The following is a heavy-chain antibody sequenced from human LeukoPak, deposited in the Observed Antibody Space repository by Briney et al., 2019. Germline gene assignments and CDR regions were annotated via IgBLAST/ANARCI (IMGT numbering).Heavy chain of an antibody. D-gene: IGHD4-17*01. CDR2: INPNSGGT. Sequence: ASVKVPCKASGYTFTGYYMHWVRQAPGQGLEWMGWINPNSGGTNYAQKFQGRVTMTRDTSISTAYMELSRLRSDDTAVYYCARSSTVTGRGWFDPWGQGTLVTVSS. V-gene: IGHV1-2*02. CDR1: GYTFTGYY. CDR3: ARSSTVTGRGWFDP. J-gene: IGHJ5*02.